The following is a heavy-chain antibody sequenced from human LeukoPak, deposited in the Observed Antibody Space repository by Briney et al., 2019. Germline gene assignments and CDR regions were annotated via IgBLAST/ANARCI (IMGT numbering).Heavy chain of an antibody. CDR3: ARVPSPVAGFDY. Sequence: SVKVSCKASGGTFSSYAISWVRQAPGQGLEWMGGIIPIFGTANYAQKFQGRVTITADEPTSTAYMELSSLRSEDTAVYYCARVPSPVAGFDYWGQGTLVTVSS. CDR2: IIPIFGTA. J-gene: IGHJ4*02. D-gene: IGHD6-19*01. CDR1: GGTFSSYA. V-gene: IGHV1-69*13.